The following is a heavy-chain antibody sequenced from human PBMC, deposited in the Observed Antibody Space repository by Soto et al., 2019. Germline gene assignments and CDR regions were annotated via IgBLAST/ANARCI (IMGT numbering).Heavy chain of an antibody. CDR1: GGTFSSYI. CDR3: ASNYYDSSGYYYVGDYFYYYAMDV. CDR2: IIPIFGTA. V-gene: IGHV1-69*13. Sequence: GASVKVSCKASGGTFSSYIISWVLQAPGQGLEWMGGIIPIFGTANYAQNFQGRVTITADESTSTVYMELSSLRSEDTAVYYCASNYYDSSGYYYVGDYFYYYAMDVWGQGTTVTVSS. D-gene: IGHD3-22*01. J-gene: IGHJ6*02.